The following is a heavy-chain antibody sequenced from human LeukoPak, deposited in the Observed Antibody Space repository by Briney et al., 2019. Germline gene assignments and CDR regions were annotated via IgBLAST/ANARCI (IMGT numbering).Heavy chain of an antibody. CDR2: ISSSGSTI. D-gene: IGHD3-10*01. V-gene: IGHV3-11*01. CDR3: ASLWFGELDAFDI. CDR1: GFTFSDYY. Sequence: PGGSLRLSCAASGFTFSDYYMSWIRQAPGKGLEWVSYISSSGSTIYYADSVKGRFTISRDNAKNSLYLQMNSLRAEDTAVYYCASLWFGELDAFDIWGQGTMVTVSS. J-gene: IGHJ3*02.